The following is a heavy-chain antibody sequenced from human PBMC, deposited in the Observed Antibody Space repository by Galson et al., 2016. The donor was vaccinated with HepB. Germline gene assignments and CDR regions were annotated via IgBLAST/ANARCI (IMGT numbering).Heavy chain of an antibody. V-gene: IGHV4-34*01. D-gene: IGHD6-13*01. CDR2: INDSGTT. CDR3: ARESSNIWYGLDN. Sequence: SETLSLTCAVYGGSFSGNYWSWIRQPPGKGLEWIGEINDSGTTYYNTSLKSRVTMSVDTSKNQFSLRLTSVTAADTAVYYCARESSNIWYGLDNWGQGTLVTVSS. CDR1: GGSFSGNY. J-gene: IGHJ4*02.